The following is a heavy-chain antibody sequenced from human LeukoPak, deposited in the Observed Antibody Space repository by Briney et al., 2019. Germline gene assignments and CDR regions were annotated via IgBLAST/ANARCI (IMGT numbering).Heavy chain of an antibody. CDR2: IKPDGSEK. V-gene: IGHV3-7*03. CDR1: GFTFNYYW. J-gene: IGHJ6*02. Sequence: GGSLRLSCAASGFTFNYYWMSWVRQTPGKGLEWLANIKPDGSEKYYVDSVRGRFTISRDNAKSSVHLQMNGLRAEDTAIYYCARDGHYFAMDAWGQGTTVTVSS. CDR3: ARDGHYFAMDA.